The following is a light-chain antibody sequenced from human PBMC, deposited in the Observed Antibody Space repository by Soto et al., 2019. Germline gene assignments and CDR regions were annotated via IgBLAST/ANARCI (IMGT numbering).Light chain of an antibody. CDR2: GTS. Sequence: EIVLTQSPGTLSLSPGERATLSCRASQSVSSTYLAWYQQKPGQAPRLLIYGTSSRATGIPDRFSGSGSGTDFTLTISRLEPEDFAVYHCQQYGISPQTFGQGTKVDIK. CDR1: QSVSSTY. V-gene: IGKV3-20*01. J-gene: IGKJ1*01. CDR3: QQYGISPQT.